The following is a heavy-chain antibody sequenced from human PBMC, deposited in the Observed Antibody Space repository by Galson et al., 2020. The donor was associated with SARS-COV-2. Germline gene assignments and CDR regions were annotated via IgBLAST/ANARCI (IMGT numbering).Heavy chain of an antibody. CDR3: ARVNYYGSGSYSPWYFDY. Sequence: SSGGYYWSWIRQHPGKGLEWIGYIYYSGSTYYNPSLKSRVTISVDTSKNQFSLKLSSVTAADTAVYYCARVNYYGSGSYSPWYFDYWGQGTLVTVSS. CDR1: SSGGYY. J-gene: IGHJ4*02. V-gene: IGHV4-31*02. CDR2: IYYSGST. D-gene: IGHD3-10*01.